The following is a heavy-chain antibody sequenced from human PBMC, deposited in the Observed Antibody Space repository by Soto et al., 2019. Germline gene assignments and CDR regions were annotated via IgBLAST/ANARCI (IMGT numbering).Heavy chain of an antibody. CDR1: GGTFSSYA. V-gene: IGHV1-69*06. D-gene: IGHD2-2*01. Sequence: SVKVSCQASGGTFSSYAISWVRQAPGQGLEWMGGIIPIFGTANYAQKFQGRVTITADKSTSTAYMELSSLRSEDTAVYYCARPLGYCSSTSCYYNWFDPWGQGTLVTVSS. CDR3: ARPLGYCSSTSCYYNWFDP. CDR2: IIPIFGTA. J-gene: IGHJ5*02.